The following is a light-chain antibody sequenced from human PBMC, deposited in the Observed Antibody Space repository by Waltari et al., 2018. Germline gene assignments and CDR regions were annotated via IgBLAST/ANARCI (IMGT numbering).Light chain of an antibody. V-gene: IGLV3-21*04. Sequence: SSVLTQPPSVPVAPGKTASITCGGNHIGSKNVHWYQQRPGQAPTLVIYDDSDRPSGIPERFSGSNSGNTATLTIRRVEAGDEADYYCQVWDNDTDQVVFGGGTKLTVL. J-gene: IGLJ2*01. CDR2: DDS. CDR1: HIGSKN. CDR3: QVWDNDTDQVV.